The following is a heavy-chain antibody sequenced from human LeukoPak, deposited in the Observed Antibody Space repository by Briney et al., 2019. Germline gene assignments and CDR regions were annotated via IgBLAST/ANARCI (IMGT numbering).Heavy chain of an antibody. J-gene: IGHJ5*02. CDR1: GFTFSSYW. CDR3: ARAITYFYGSVTYDWFDP. V-gene: IGHV3-74*01. Sequence: PGGSLRLSRAASGFTFSSYWMHWVRQTPGKGLMWVSRIKSDGSTIYADSVKGRFTISRDNAKNMVYLQMNGLRAEDTAIYYCARAITYFYGSVTYDWFDPWGQGTLVTVSS. CDR2: IKSDGST. D-gene: IGHD3-10*01.